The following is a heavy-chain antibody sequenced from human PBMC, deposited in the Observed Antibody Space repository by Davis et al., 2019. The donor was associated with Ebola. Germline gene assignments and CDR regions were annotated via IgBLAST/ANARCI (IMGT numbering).Heavy chain of an antibody. CDR1: DFTFRSYS. J-gene: IGHJ2*01. Sequence: PGGSLRLSCTASDFTFRSYSMAWVRQAPGKGLEWVASIRSKTYYGTAEYAASVRDRFTISRDDSKSVVYLQMNTLKTEDTAMYYCTRVSLWPRNEISVAYFYFDFWGRGTLVTVSS. CDR3: TRVSLWPRNEISVAYFYFDF. D-gene: IGHD6-19*01. CDR2: IRSKTYYGTA. V-gene: IGHV3-49*04.